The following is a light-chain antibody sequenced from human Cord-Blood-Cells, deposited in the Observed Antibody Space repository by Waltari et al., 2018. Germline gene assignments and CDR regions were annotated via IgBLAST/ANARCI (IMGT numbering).Light chain of an antibody. V-gene: IGLV3-19*01. Sequence: SSELTQVPAVSVALGQTVRITCQGDSLRSSYASWYQQKPGQAPVLVIYGKNNRPSGIPVRFPGSSSGNTASLTSPGAQAEDEADYYCNSRDSSGNHLVFGGGTKLTVL. J-gene: IGLJ2*01. CDR2: GKN. CDR1: SLRSSY. CDR3: NSRDSSGNHLV.